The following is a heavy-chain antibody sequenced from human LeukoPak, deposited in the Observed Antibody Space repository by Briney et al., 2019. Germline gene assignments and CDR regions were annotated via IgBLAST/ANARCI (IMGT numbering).Heavy chain of an antibody. V-gene: IGHV3-74*01. CDR3: AREHYDFWSGFYYYYYGMDV. CDR1: GFTFSSYW. J-gene: IGHJ6*02. CDR2: INSDGSST. Sequence: GGSLRLSCAASGFTFSSYWMHWVRQAPGKGLVWVSRINSDGSSTSYADSVKGRFTISRDNAKNTLYLQMNSLRAEDTAAYYCAREHYDFWSGFYYYYYGMDVWGQGTTVTVSS. D-gene: IGHD3-3*01.